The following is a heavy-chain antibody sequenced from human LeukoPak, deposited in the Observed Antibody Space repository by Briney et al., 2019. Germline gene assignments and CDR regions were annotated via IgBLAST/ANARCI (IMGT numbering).Heavy chain of an antibody. D-gene: IGHD2-21*02. V-gene: IGHV3-23*01. CDR1: GFTFSSYA. CDR2: ISGSGGST. CDR3: AKESDHCGADCLALNDY. Sequence: PGGSLRLSCAASGFTFSSYAMSWVRQAPGKGLEWVSAISGSGGSTYYADSVKGRFTVSRDNTKNSLYLQMNSLRAEDTAVYFCAKESDHCGADCLALNDYWGQGTLVTVSS. J-gene: IGHJ4*02.